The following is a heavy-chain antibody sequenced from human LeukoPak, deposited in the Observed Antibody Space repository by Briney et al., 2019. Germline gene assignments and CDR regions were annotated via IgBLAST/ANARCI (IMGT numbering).Heavy chain of an antibody. CDR3: ARTRGSYGDSENYYYYYMDV. D-gene: IGHD4-17*01. Sequence: SETLSLTCAVYGGSFSGYYWSWIRQPPGKGLEWIGEINHSGSTNYNPSLKSRVTISVDTSKNQLSLKLSSVTAADTAVYYCARTRGSYGDSENYYYYYMDVWGKGTTVTVSS. J-gene: IGHJ6*03. CDR2: INHSGST. CDR1: GGSFSGYY. V-gene: IGHV4-34*01.